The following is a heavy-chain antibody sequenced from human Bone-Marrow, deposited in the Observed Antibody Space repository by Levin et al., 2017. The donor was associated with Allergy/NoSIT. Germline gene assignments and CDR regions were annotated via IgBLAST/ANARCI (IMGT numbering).Heavy chain of an antibody. V-gene: IGHV5-51*01. CDR2: IYPADSDT. Sequence: KCGESLKISCEGSGYRFTNYWIGWVRQVPGKGLEWMGIIYPADSDTRYSPSFQGQVTISADKSISTAYLQWSSLKASDTAIYYCARLYSSGRDGIDIWGQGTMVTVST. D-gene: IGHD6-19*01. CDR1: GYRFTNYW. J-gene: IGHJ3*02. CDR3: ARLYSSGRDGIDI.